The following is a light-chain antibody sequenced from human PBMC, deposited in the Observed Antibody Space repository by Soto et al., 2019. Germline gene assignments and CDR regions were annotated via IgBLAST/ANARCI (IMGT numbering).Light chain of an antibody. V-gene: IGKV1-5*03. CDR1: QSISSW. J-gene: IGKJ1*01. Sequence: DIQMTQSTSTLSASVGDRVTITCRASQSISSWLAWYQQKPGKAPKLLIYKASSLESGVPSRFSGSGSGTEFTLTISSLQHDDFATYYCQQYNSYSTFGQGTKVEIK. CDR2: KAS. CDR3: QQYNSYST.